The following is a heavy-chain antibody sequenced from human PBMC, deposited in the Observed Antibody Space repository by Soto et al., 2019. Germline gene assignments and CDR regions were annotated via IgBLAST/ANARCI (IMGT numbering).Heavy chain of an antibody. D-gene: IGHD1-1*01. CDR3: ARDKVQAGSDYYYYYYMDV. V-gene: IGHV4-59*01. J-gene: IGHJ6*03. CDR2: IYYSGST. Sequence: SETLSLTCTVSGGSISSYYWSWIRQPPGKGLEWIGYIYYSGSTNYNPSLKSRVTISVDTSKNQFSLKLSSVTAADTAVYYCARDKVQAGSDYYYYYYMDVWGKGTTVTVSS. CDR1: GGSISSYY.